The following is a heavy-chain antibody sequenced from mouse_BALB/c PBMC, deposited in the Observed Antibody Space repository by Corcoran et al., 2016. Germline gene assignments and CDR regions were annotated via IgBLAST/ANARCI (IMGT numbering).Heavy chain of an antibody. D-gene: IGHD2-14*01. CDR2: IWLDDVK. CDR3: VRIEGVRLFAY. J-gene: IGHJ3*01. Sequence: QVTMKESGPGILLPSQTLSLTCSFYGFSLSTSGMGVGCIRQPSGKGLEWLAHIWLDDVKRYNPALKSRLTLSKQTSSNPVFLKIASVDTADTATYYCVRIEGVRLFAYWGQGTLVTVSA. CDR1: GFSLSTSGMG. V-gene: IGHV8-8*01.